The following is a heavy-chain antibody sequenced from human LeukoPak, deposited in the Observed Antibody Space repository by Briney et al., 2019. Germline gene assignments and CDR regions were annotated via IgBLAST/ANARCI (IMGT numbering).Heavy chain of an antibody. J-gene: IGHJ6*03. D-gene: IGHD3-10*01. CDR2: IYPSGNT. CDR3: AREDSGSYYNYYYFYMDV. V-gene: IGHV4-4*07. CDR1: GGSFSSYF. Sequence: PSETLSLTCSISGGSFSSYFWSWVRQPAGKGLEWIGRIYPSGNTNYNPSLKSRVTLSVDTSKTQFSLRLSSVTAADTAVYYCAREDSGSYYNYYYFYMDVWGKGTTVTISS.